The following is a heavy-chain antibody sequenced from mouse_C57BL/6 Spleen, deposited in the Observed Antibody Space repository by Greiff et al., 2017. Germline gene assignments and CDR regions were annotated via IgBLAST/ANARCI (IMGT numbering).Heavy chain of an antibody. CDR1: GFTFSDYY. J-gene: IGHJ2*01. D-gene: IGHD3-2*02. V-gene: IGHV5-16*01. Sequence: EVKLVESAGGLVQPGSSMKLSCTASGFTFSDYYMAWVRQVPEKGLEWVANINYDGSSTYYLDSLKSRFIISRDNAKNILYLQMSSLKSEDTATYYCARDLDSSGYLDYWGQGTTLTVSS. CDR3: ARDLDSSGYLDY. CDR2: INYDGSST.